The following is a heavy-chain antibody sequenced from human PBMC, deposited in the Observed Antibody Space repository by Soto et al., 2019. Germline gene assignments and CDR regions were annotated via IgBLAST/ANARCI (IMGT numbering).Heavy chain of an antibody. J-gene: IGHJ4*02. CDR1: GFTFSSYG. CDR3: AKEGVLRYFDWLPRHYYFDY. V-gene: IGHV3-30*18. CDR2: ISYDGSNK. Sequence: LRLSCAASGFTFSSYGMHWVRQSPGKGLEWVAVISYDGSNKYYADSVKGRFTISRDNSKNTLYLQMNSLRAEDTAVYYCAKEGVLRYFDWLPRHYYFDYWGQGTLVTVSS. D-gene: IGHD3-9*01.